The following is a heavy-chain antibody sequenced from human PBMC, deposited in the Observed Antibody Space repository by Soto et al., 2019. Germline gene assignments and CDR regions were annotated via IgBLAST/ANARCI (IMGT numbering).Heavy chain of an antibody. CDR1: GFTFYDYA. CDR3: AKDMGAAAGLSYYYGMDV. J-gene: IGHJ6*02. V-gene: IGHV3-9*01. CDR2: ISWNSGSI. D-gene: IGHD6-13*01. Sequence: SLRLSCAASGFTFYDYAMHWVRQAPGKGLEWVSGISWNSGSIGYADSVKGRFTISRDNAKNSLYLQMNSLRAEDTALYYCAKDMGAAAGLSYYYGMDVWGQGTTVTVSS.